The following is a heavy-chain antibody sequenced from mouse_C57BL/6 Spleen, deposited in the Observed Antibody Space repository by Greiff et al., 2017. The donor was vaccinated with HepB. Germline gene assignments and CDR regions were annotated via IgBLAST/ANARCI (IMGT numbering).Heavy chain of an antibody. CDR3: AREERNYYGSSYGSFDY. Sequence: QVQLLQPGAELVKPGASVKLSCKASGYTFTSYWMHWVKQRPGQGLEWIGMIHPNSGSTNYNEKFKSKATLTVDKSSSTAYMQLSSLTSEDSAVYYCAREERNYYGSSYGSFDYWGQGTTLTVSS. J-gene: IGHJ2*01. CDR1: GYTFTSYW. D-gene: IGHD1-1*01. V-gene: IGHV1-64*01. CDR2: IHPNSGST.